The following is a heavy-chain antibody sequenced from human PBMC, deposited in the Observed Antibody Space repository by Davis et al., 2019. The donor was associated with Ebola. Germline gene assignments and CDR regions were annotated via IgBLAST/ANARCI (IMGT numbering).Heavy chain of an antibody. V-gene: IGHV4-59*01. CDR3: VRGSDAYKTGY. CDR2: ISNGGRT. CDR1: GFTFSSYA. J-gene: IGHJ4*02. D-gene: IGHD5-24*01. Sequence: GSLRLSCAASGFTFSSYAMHWIRQSPGKGLEWIAFISNGGRTIYNPSLRGRVTISIDTSKNQFSLEVRSVTAADTAFYYCVRGSDAYKTGYWGQGTLVTVSS.